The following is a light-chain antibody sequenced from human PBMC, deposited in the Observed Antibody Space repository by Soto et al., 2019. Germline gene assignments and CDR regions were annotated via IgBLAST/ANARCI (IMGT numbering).Light chain of an antibody. V-gene: IGKV3-20*01. CDR3: QQYVSSPPT. J-gene: IGKJ1*01. Sequence: ILLTPSPAPPSFSPVVRAPLSGRASQSVSRSLTWYQQKPGQAPRLLIYGASSRATGIPHRFSGSGSGTDFTLTINRLEPEDFAVYYCQQYVSSPPTFGQGTKVDI. CDR1: QSVSRS. CDR2: GAS.